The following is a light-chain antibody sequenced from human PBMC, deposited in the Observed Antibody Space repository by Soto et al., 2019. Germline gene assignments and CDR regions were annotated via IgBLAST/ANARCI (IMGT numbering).Light chain of an antibody. CDR3: QQRYAWPPLT. Sequence: EIVLTQSPATLSLSPGERATLSCRASRSVRSYLAWYQQKPGQAPRLLIYDASNRAAGIPARFSGSGSETDFTLTISNLVPEDFAVYYCQQRYAWPPLTFGQGTRLEIK. CDR1: RSVRSY. J-gene: IGKJ5*01. CDR2: DAS. V-gene: IGKV3-11*01.